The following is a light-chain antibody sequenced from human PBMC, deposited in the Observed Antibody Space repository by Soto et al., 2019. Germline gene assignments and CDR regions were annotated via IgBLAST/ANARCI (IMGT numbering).Light chain of an antibody. Sequence: NFMLTQPHSVSGSPGKTVIISCTRSSGSIASNYVQWYQQRPGSSPTTVIYEDNQRPSGVPDRSSGSIDSSSNSASLTISGLETEDEADYFCQSYDATNQVFGGGTKLTVL. CDR3: QSYDATNQV. CDR1: SGSIASNY. CDR2: EDN. V-gene: IGLV6-57*01. J-gene: IGLJ3*02.